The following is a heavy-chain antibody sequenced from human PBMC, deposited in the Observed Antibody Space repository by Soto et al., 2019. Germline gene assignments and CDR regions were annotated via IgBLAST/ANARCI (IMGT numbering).Heavy chain of an antibody. CDR3: VRGRYCRGGSCYPY. CDR1: GFTFSSHW. Sequence: LRLSCAASGFTFSSHWMHWVRQAPGKALVWVSHITGDGTSTSYADSVKGRFTISRDNAKNTLYLQMSSLRAEDTALYYCVRGRYCRGGSCYPYWGQGTLVTVSS. J-gene: IGHJ4*02. CDR2: ITGDGTST. V-gene: IGHV3-74*01. D-gene: IGHD2-15*01.